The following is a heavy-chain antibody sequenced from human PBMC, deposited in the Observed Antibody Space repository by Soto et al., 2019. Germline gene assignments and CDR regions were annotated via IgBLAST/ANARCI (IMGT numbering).Heavy chain of an antibody. D-gene: IGHD3-9*01. CDR3: ARVYELRSFDWLFPTLGNFDY. J-gene: IGHJ4*02. V-gene: IGHV1-8*01. Sequence: QVQLVQSGAEVKKPGASLKVSCKASGYTFTSYDINWVRQATGHGLEWMGWMNPNSGNTGYAQKFQGRVTMTRNTAINTAYMELSSLRSEDTAVYYCARVYELRSFDWLFPTLGNFDYWGQGTLVTVSS. CDR1: GYTFTSYD. CDR2: MNPNSGNT.